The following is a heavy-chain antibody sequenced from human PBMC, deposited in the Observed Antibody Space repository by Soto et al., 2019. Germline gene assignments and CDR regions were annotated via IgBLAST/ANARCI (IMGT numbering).Heavy chain of an antibody. CDR3: ARDRLATVLRYFDWLFY. V-gene: IGHV1-3*01. CDR2: INAGNGNT. J-gene: IGHJ4*02. Sequence: GASVTVSCKASGYTFTSYAMHWVRQAPGQRLEWMGWINAGNGNTKYSQKFQGRVTITRDTSASTAYMELSSLRSEDTAVYYCARDRLATVLRYFDWLFYWGQGTLVTVSS. CDR1: GYTFTSYA. D-gene: IGHD3-9*01.